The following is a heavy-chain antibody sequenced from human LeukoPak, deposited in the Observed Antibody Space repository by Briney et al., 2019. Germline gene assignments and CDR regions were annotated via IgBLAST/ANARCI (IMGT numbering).Heavy chain of an antibody. J-gene: IGHJ6*03. D-gene: IGHD3-9*01. CDR3: ARVYGERYFDWLSAGYYYYMDV. CDR2: IYTSGST. CDR1: GGSISSSSYY. V-gene: IGHV4-61*02. Sequence: PSETLSLTCTVSGGSISSSSYYWSWIRQPAGKGLEWIGRIYTSGSTNYNPSLKSRVTISVDTSKNQFSLKLSSVTAADTAVYYCARVYGERYFDWLSAGYYYYMDVWGKGTAVTISS.